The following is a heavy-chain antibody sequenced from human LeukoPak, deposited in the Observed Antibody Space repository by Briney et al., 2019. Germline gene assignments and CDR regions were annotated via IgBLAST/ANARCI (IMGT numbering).Heavy chain of an antibody. CDR1: GGSIGSSSYY. CDR3: AAENGNFWIGYHYFED. CDR2: IYFDGNT. J-gene: IGHJ4*02. D-gene: IGHD3-3*01. V-gene: IGHV4-39*01. Sequence: PSETLSLSCTVSGGSIGSSSYYWGWIRQSPGKDLEWIGTIYFDGNTFYNPSLKSRVTISVDMSKSQFFLKLSSVTAADTAIYYCAAENGNFWIGYHYFEDWGQGTLVSVSS.